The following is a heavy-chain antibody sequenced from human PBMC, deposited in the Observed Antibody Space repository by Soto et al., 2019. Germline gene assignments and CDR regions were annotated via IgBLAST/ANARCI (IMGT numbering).Heavy chain of an antibody. CDR3: VKEGETVRRVDFAL. D-gene: IGHD4-4*01. J-gene: IGHJ4*02. CDR1: GYSISSGYY. V-gene: IGHV4-38-2*02. CDR2: IYHSGST. Sequence: SETLSLTCAVSGYSISSGYYWGWIWQPPGKGLEWIGSIYHSGSTYYNPSLKSRVTISVDTSKNPFSLKLSSVTAADPALYYCVKEGETVRRVDFALWGQGTKVTVSS.